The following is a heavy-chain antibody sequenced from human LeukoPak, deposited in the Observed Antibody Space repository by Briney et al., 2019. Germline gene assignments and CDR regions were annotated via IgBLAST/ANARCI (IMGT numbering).Heavy chain of an antibody. D-gene: IGHD6-13*01. Sequence: PSETLSLTCTVAGGSISSDYCSWVRQPPGKGLEWIGYIYYSESTNYNPSLKSRVTISVDTSKNQFSLKLSSVTAADTAVYYCARELIDGTAAGYFFDYWGQGTLVTVSS. V-gene: IGHV4-59*01. CDR2: IYYSEST. CDR1: GGSISSDY. J-gene: IGHJ4*02. CDR3: ARELIDGTAAGYFFDY.